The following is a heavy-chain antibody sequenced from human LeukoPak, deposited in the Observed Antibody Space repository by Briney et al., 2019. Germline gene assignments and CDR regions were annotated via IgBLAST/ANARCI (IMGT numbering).Heavy chain of an antibody. V-gene: IGHV3-48*04. J-gene: IGHJ4*02. CDR3: ARDFHYDSSGYYFGY. CDR2: ISSSGSTI. Sequence: GGSLRLSCAASGFTFSSYSMNWVRQAPGKGLEWVSYISSSGSTIYYADSVKGRFTISRDNAKNSLYLQMNSLRAEDTAVYYCARDFHYDSSGYYFGYWGQGTLVTVSS. CDR1: GFTFSSYS. D-gene: IGHD3-22*01.